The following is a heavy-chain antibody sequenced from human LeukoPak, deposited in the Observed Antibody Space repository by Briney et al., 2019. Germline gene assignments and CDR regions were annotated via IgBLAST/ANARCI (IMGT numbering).Heavy chain of an antibody. D-gene: IGHD6-13*01. Sequence: GGSLRLSCAASGFTFSSYSMNWVRQAPGKGLEWVSYISSSSSTIYYADSVKGRFTISRDNAKNSLYLQMNSLRAEDTAVYYCAKEGQVAAAGFFYYYYYYMDVWGKGTTVTVSS. CDR3: AKEGQVAAAGFFYYYYYYMDV. CDR2: ISSSSSTI. V-gene: IGHV3-48*04. CDR1: GFTFSSYS. J-gene: IGHJ6*03.